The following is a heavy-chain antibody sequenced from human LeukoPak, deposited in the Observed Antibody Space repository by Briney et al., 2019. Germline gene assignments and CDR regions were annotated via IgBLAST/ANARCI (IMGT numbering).Heavy chain of an antibody. D-gene: IGHD3-3*01. V-gene: IGHV3-48*04. CDR1: GFTFSSYS. CDR2: ISSSSSTI. Sequence: PGGSLRLSCAASGFTFSSYSMNWVRQAPGKGLEWVSYISSSSSTIYYADSVKGRFTISRDNAKNSLYLQMNSLRAEDTAVYYCARVDDFWSGYAYMDVWGKGTTVIVSS. J-gene: IGHJ6*03. CDR3: ARVDDFWSGYAYMDV.